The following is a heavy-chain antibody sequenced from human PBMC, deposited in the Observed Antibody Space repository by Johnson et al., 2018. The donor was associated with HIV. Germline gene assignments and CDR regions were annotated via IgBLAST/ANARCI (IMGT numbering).Heavy chain of an antibody. V-gene: IGHV3-23*04. CDR3: AKDRIRSTAPDTFDV. Sequence: VQLVESGGGVVQPGTSLRLSCAASGFTFKIYAMSWVRQAPGKGLEWVSAISGSGDSAYYADSVKGRFTISRDNSKNTLYLQMDSLRAVDTAVFYCAKDRIRSTAPDTFDVWGQGTMVTVSS. D-gene: IGHD5-18*01. CDR2: ISGSGDSA. J-gene: IGHJ3*01. CDR1: GFTFKIYA.